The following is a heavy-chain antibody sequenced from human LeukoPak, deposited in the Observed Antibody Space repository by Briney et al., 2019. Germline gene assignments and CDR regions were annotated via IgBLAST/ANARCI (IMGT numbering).Heavy chain of an antibody. Sequence: SETLSLTCTVSGGSISSYYWSWIRQPAGKGLEWIGRIYTSGSTNYNPSLKSRVTMSVDTSKNQFSLKLSSVTAADTAVYYCARDRGKNWNYDIAFDIWGQGTMVTVSS. V-gene: IGHV4-4*07. J-gene: IGHJ3*02. D-gene: IGHD1-7*01. CDR3: ARDRGKNWNYDIAFDI. CDR1: GGSISSYY. CDR2: IYTSGST.